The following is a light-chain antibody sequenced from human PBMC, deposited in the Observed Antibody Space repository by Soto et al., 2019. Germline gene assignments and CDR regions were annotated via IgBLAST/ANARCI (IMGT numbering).Light chain of an antibody. V-gene: IGKV3-20*01. CDR3: QQHGSSPT. Sequence: EIVLTQSPGTLSLSPGERAALSCRASQSVSSTYLAWYQQKPGQPPRLLIYGASSRATGIPDRFSGSGSGTDFTLTISRLEPEDFAVYYCQQHGSSPTFGGGTKVEIK. CDR1: QSVSSTY. CDR2: GAS. J-gene: IGKJ4*01.